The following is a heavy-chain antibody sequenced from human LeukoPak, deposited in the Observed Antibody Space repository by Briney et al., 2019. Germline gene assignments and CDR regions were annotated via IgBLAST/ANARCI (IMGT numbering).Heavy chain of an antibody. CDR3: AKEGSIFGVVIRPYYFDY. CDR2: ISYDGSNK. Sequence: GGSLRLSCAASGFTFSSYGMHWVRQAPGKGLEWVAVISYDGSNKYYADSVKGRFTISRDNSKDTLYLQMNSLRAEDTAVYYCAKEGSIFGVVIRPYYFDYWGQGTLVTVSS. CDR1: GFTFSSYG. D-gene: IGHD3-3*01. J-gene: IGHJ4*02. V-gene: IGHV3-30*18.